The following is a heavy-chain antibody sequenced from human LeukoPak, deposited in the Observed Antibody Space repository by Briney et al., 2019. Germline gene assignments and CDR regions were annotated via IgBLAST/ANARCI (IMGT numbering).Heavy chain of an antibody. CDR1: DYSISSDYY. CDR3: ARTVGGGARSRAFDI. CDR2: INHSGNT. D-gene: IGHD4-23*01. V-gene: IGHV4-38-2*02. J-gene: IGHJ3*02. Sequence: SETLSLTCTVSDYSISSDYYWGWIRQPPGEGLEWIGSINHSGNTYYNPSLRSRVTMSVDTSKKQFSLKLSFVTAADTAVYYCARTVGGGARSRAFDIWGHGTVVTVSS.